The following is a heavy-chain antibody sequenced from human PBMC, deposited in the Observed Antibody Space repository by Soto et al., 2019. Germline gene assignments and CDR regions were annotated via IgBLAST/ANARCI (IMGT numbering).Heavy chain of an antibody. J-gene: IGHJ4*02. CDR3: ARIAAAGYKYYFDY. CDR1: GGTFSSYA. CDR2: IIPIFGTA. D-gene: IGHD6-13*01. Sequence: QVQLVQSGAEVKKPGSSVKVSCKASGGTFSSYAISWVRQAPGQGLEWMGGIIPIFGTANYAQKFQGRVTITADESTSTAYMGLSSLRSEDTAVYYCARIAAAGYKYYFDYWGQGTLVTVSS. V-gene: IGHV1-69*12.